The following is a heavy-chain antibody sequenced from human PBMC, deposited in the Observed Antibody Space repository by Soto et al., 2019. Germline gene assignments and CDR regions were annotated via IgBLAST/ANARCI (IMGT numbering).Heavy chain of an antibody. CDR1: GYTFTSYG. CDR2: ISPYNGNT. V-gene: IGHV1-18*04. J-gene: IGHJ4*02. D-gene: IGHD2-2*01. CDR3: ASCTTSRCDTYYFDY. Sequence: GASVKGYCKDSGYTFTSYGISWVRQAPGQGLEWMGWISPYNGNTNYAQKLQGRVTMTTDASTSTSYMELRSLRSDDTAVYYCASCTTSRCDTYYFDYWGQGTLVTVSS.